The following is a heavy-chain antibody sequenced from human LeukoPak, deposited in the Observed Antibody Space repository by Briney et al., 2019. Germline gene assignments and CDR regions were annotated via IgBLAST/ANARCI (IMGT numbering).Heavy chain of an antibody. CDR2: TNYRSKWYN. D-gene: IGHD6-19*01. Sequence: SQTLSLTCDISGDSVSGNIVAWNWIRQSPSRGLEWLGRTNYRSKWYNDYAVSVRGRITINPDTSKNRFSLQLDSVTPENTAVYYCARGSSGSFDYWGQGTLVTVSS. CDR1: GDSVSGNIVA. V-gene: IGHV6-1*01. CDR3: ARGSSGSFDY. J-gene: IGHJ4*02.